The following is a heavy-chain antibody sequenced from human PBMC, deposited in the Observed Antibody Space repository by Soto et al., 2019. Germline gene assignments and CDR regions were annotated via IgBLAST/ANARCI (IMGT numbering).Heavy chain of an antibody. Sequence: SETLSLTCTVSGGSISSGDYYWSWIRQPPGKGLEWIGYIYYSGNTYYNPSLKSRVTISVDTSKNQFSLKLSSVTAADTAVYYCASKDIVSLSRSFDYWGQGTLVTVSS. CDR3: ASKDIVSLSRSFDY. J-gene: IGHJ4*02. CDR2: IYYSGNT. CDR1: GGSISSGDYY. D-gene: IGHD2-15*01. V-gene: IGHV4-30-4*01.